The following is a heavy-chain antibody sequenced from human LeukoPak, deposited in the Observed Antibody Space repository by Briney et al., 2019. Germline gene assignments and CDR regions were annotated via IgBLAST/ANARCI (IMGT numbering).Heavy chain of an antibody. V-gene: IGHV4-34*01. CDR1: GGSFSGYY. CDR3: ARGRDGYNRRYYYYYMDV. Sequence: SETLSLTCAVYGGSFSGYYWSWIRQPPGKGLEWIGEINHSGSTNYNPSLKSRVTISVDTSKNQFSLKLSSVTAADTAVYYCARGRDGYNRRYYYYYMDVWGKGTTVTVSS. D-gene: IGHD5-24*01. CDR2: INHSGST. J-gene: IGHJ6*03.